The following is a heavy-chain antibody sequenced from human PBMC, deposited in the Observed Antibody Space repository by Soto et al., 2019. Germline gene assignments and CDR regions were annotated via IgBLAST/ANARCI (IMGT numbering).Heavy chain of an antibody. D-gene: IGHD6-19*01. J-gene: IGHJ4*02. CDR2: IKSKTDGGTT. Sequence: GGSLRLSCAASGFTFSNAWMSWVRQAPGKGLEWVGRIKSKTDGGTTDYAAPVKGRFTISRDDSKNTLYLQMNSLKTEDTAVYYCAREPAVGGWYLDYWGQGTLVTVSS. CDR3: AREPAVGGWYLDY. V-gene: IGHV3-15*01. CDR1: GFTFSNAW.